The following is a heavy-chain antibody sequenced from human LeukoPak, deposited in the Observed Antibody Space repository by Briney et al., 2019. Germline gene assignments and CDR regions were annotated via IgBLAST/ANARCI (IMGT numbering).Heavy chain of an antibody. D-gene: IGHD6-19*01. CDR1: GYSFSTYD. Sequence: ASVKVSCKASGYSFSTYDINWVRQAPGQGLEWMGWMNPKSGNTGYAQNFQGRVTMARNTSISTAYMELSGLRSDDTAVYYCARGREWLVAFDSWGREPWSPSPQ. V-gene: IGHV1-8*01. J-gene: IGHJ4*02. CDR3: ARGREWLVAFDS. CDR2: MNPKSGNT.